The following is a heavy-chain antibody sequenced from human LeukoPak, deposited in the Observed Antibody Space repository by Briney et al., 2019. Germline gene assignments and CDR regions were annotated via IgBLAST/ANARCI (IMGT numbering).Heavy chain of an antibody. D-gene: IGHD5-12*01. CDR1: GFTFSSSS. J-gene: IGHJ4*02. CDR2: ITDAVGST. Sequence: GGSLRLSCAASGFTFSSSSISWVRQAPGKGLEWVSAITDAVGSTHYADSVKGRLTISSDNSKNTVYLQMNSLRPEDMAVYYCVKEIFSGLLYIDYWGQGTLVTVSS. CDR3: VKEIFSGLLYIDY. V-gene: IGHV3-23*01.